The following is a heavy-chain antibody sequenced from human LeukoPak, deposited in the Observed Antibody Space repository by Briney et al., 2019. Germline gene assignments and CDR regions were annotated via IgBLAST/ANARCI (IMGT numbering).Heavy chain of an antibody. V-gene: IGHV4-4*07. CDR1: GGSISSYY. Sequence: SETLSLTCTVSGGSISSYYWSWIRQPAGKGLEWIGRIYTSGSTNYNPSLKSRVTISVDTSKNQFSLKLSSVTAADTAVYYCARVGYYYGSGTNWFDPWGQGTLVTVSS. CDR3: ARVGYYYGSGTNWFDP. D-gene: IGHD3-10*01. CDR2: IYTSGST. J-gene: IGHJ5*02.